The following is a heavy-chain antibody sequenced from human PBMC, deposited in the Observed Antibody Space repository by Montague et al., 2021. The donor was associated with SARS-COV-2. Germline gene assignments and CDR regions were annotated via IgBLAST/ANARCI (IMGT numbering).Heavy chain of an antibody. CDR1: NASISNYY. CDR3: ARGERWFDP. Sequence: SETLSLTCTVSNASISNYYWSWLRQAPGKGLEWIGQIYSSGTTNXNPSLKSRVTISVDTANDHFSLNLTSVTAADTAVYYCARGERWFDPWGQGTLVTVSS. V-gene: IGHV4-59*01. J-gene: IGHJ5*02. D-gene: IGHD1-26*01. CDR2: IYSSGTT.